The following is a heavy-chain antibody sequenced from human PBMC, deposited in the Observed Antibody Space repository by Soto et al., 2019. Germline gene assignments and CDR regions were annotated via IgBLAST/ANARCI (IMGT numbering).Heavy chain of an antibody. CDR3: ARVIAAAADFDH. Sequence: QVQLVQSGAEVKKPGASVKVSCKASGYTFTSYGISWVRQAPGQGLEWMGWISAYNGNTNYAQKLKGRVTMTPDTSTNTAYMELSNLRSDDTAVYYCARVIAAAADFDHWGQGTLVTVSS. V-gene: IGHV1-18*01. D-gene: IGHD6-13*01. CDR2: ISAYNGNT. CDR1: GYTFTSYG. J-gene: IGHJ4*02.